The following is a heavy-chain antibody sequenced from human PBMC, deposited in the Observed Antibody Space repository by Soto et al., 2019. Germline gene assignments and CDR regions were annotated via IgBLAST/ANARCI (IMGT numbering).Heavy chain of an antibody. CDR3: ARSNLYSSSWYYYYYGMDV. CDR2: IYPDDSET. J-gene: IGHJ6*02. V-gene: IGHV5-51*01. Sequence: PGESLKISCKGSGYSFSTYWTGWVRQMPGKGLEWIGVIYPDDSETRYSPSFQGQVTISADKSISTAYPQWSSLKASDTAIYYCARSNLYSSSWYYYYYGMDVWGQGTTVTVSS. CDR1: GYSFSTYW. D-gene: IGHD6-13*01.